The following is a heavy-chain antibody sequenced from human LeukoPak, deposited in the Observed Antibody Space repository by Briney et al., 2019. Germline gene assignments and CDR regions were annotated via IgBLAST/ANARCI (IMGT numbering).Heavy chain of an antibody. CDR3: ARDGFTTADDAFDI. Sequence: GGSLRLSCAASGFTVSSNYMSWVRQAPGKGLEWVSVIYSGGSTYYADSVKGRFTISRDNSKNTLYLQMNSLRAGDTAVYYCARDGFTTADDAFDIWGQGTMVTVSS. CDR1: GFTVSSNY. D-gene: IGHD4-17*01. CDR2: IYSGGST. V-gene: IGHV3-66*02. J-gene: IGHJ3*02.